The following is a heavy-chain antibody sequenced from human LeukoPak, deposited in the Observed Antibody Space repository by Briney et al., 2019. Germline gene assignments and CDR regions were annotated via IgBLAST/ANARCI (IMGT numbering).Heavy chain of an antibody. J-gene: IGHJ4*02. CDR1: GFTFDDYG. CDR3: ARDVGYCTNGVCYHYFDY. Sequence: PGGSLRLSCAASGFTFDDYGMSWVRQAPGKGLEWVSGINWNGGSTGYADSVKGRFTISRDNAKNSLYPQMNSLRAEDTALYYCARDVGYCTNGVCYHYFDYWGQGTLVTVSS. CDR2: INWNGGST. V-gene: IGHV3-20*04. D-gene: IGHD2-8*01.